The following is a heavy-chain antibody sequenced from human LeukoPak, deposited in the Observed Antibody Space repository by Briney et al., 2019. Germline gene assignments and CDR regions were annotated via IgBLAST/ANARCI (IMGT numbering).Heavy chain of an antibody. Sequence: ASVKVSCKVSGYTLTELSMHWVRQAPGKGLEWMGGFDPEDGETIYAQKFQGRVTMTEDTSTDTAYMELSSLRSEDTAVYYCATYPLGYRTNGVCPRGAFDIWGQGTMVTVSS. CDR3: ATYPLGYRTNGVCPRGAFDI. V-gene: IGHV1-24*01. CDR2: FDPEDGET. CDR1: GYTLTELS. J-gene: IGHJ3*02. D-gene: IGHD2-8*01.